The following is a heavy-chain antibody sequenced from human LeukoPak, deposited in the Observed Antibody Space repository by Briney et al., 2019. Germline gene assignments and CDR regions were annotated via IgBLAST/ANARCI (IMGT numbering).Heavy chain of an antibody. V-gene: IGHV3-9*01. J-gene: IGHJ4*02. Sequence: GRSLRLSCAASGFTFDDYAMHWVRQAPGKGLEWVSGISWNSGSIGYADSVKGRFTISRDNAKNSLYLQMNSLRAEDTALYYCAKDGYYSSGSYSPAYFDYWGQGTLVTVSS. D-gene: IGHD3-10*01. CDR2: ISWNSGSI. CDR3: AKDGYYSSGSYSPAYFDY. CDR1: GFTFDDYA.